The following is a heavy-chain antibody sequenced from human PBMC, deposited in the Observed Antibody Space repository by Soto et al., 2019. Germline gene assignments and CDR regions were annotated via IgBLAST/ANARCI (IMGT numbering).Heavy chain of an antibody. CDR3: AREDRYTYGFGGWIDP. Sequence: QVQLVQSGAEVKRPGASVKVSCKASGYTFNRYAMHWVRQAPGQRLEWMGWIDAGNGNMKYSQKFQGRLTITRDTSASTASMELSSLRSEDTAVYYCAREDRYTYGFGGWIDPWGQGTLVTVSS. CDR1: GYTFNRYA. J-gene: IGHJ5*02. CDR2: IDAGNGNM. D-gene: IGHD5-18*01. V-gene: IGHV1-3*01.